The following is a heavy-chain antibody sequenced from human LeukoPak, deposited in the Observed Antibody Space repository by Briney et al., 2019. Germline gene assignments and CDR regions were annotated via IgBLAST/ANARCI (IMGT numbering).Heavy chain of an antibody. V-gene: IGHV3-21*04. D-gene: IGHD2-2*01. CDR1: GFTFSSYS. Sequence: PGGSLRLSCAASGFTFSSYSMNWVRQAPGKGLEWVSSISSSSSYIYYADSVKGRFTIPRDNAKNSLYLQMNSLRAEDTALYYCARATAAYYYYMDVWGKGTTVTVSS. CDR3: ARATAAYYYYMDV. J-gene: IGHJ6*03. CDR2: ISSSSSYI.